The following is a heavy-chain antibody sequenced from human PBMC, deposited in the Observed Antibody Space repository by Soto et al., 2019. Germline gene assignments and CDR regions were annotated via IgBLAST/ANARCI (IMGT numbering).Heavy chain of an antibody. CDR3: ARLSCSSTSCYSGYYMDV. Sequence: ALVKVSCKASGYTFTSYDINWVRQATGQGLEWMGWMNPNSGNTGYAQKFQGRVTMTRNTSISTAYMELSSLRSEDTAVYYCARLSCSSTSCYSGYYMDVWGKGTTVTVSS. CDR1: GYTFTSYD. CDR2: MNPNSGNT. V-gene: IGHV1-8*01. D-gene: IGHD2-2*01. J-gene: IGHJ6*03.